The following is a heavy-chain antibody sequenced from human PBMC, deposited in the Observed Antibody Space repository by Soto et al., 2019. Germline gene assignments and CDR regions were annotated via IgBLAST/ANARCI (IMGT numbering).Heavy chain of an antibody. CDR3: ASSCPSSSCYFIY. D-gene: IGHD2-2*01. Sequence: ASLKVSCNASGYTCTSHCISWVLQAPRQGPEWMGWISTYNGNTNYAQKFQDRVTMTTDTSTSTAYMELRSLRSDDTAVYDCASSCPSSSCYFIYWGQGTPLPVSS. J-gene: IGHJ4*02. CDR1: GYTCTSHC. CDR2: ISTYNGNT. V-gene: IGHV1-18*01.